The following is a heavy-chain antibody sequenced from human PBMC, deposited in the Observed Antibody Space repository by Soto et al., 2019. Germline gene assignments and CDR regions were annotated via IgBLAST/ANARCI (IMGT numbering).Heavy chain of an antibody. Sequence: GGSLRLSCAASGFTFSSYAMSWVRQAPGKGLEWVSAISGSGGSTYYADSVKGRFTISRDNSKNTLYLQMNSLRAEDTAVYYCANEYYYDSSGYYYYFGAFDIWGQGTMVTVSS. V-gene: IGHV3-23*01. CDR1: GFTFSSYA. J-gene: IGHJ3*02. D-gene: IGHD3-22*01. CDR3: ANEYYYDSSGYYYYFGAFDI. CDR2: ISGSGGST.